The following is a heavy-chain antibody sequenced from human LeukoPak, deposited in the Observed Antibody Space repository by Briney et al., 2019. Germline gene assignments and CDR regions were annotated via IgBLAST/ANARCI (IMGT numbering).Heavy chain of an antibody. J-gene: IGHJ6*02. Sequence: GGSLRLSCAASGFIFSSYSMSWVRQAPGMGLEWVSVITGSGGNTYYADSVKGRFTISKDNSKNTVYLQMSSLRVDDTAVYYCAKAASSSWPSYYYGMDVWGQGTSVTVSS. CDR2: ITGSGGNT. D-gene: IGHD6-13*01. CDR3: AKAASSSWPSYYYGMDV. CDR1: GFIFSSYS. V-gene: IGHV3-23*01.